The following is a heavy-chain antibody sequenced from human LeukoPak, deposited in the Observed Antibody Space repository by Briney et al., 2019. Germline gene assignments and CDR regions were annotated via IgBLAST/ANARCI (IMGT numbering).Heavy chain of an antibody. CDR3: ARAARGLGPGCLDY. V-gene: IGHV3-74*01. Sequence: GGSLRLSCAASGFTFSSYWMHWVRQAPGKGLVWVSRINSDGSSTSYADSVKGRFTISRDNAKNTLYLQMNSLRAEDTAVYYCARAARGLGPGCLDYRGQGTLVTVSS. CDR2: INSDGSST. D-gene: IGHD6-25*01. CDR1: GFTFSSYW. J-gene: IGHJ4*02.